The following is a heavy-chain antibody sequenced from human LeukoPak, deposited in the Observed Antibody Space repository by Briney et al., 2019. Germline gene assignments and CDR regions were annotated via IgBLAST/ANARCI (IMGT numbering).Heavy chain of an antibody. D-gene: IGHD4-11*01. J-gene: IGHJ4*02. CDR1: GFTFSSYA. Sequence: GGSLRLSCAASGFTFSSYAMHWVRQAPGKGLEWVAVISYDGSNKYYADSVKGRFTISRDNSENTLYLQMNSLRAEDTAVYYCPTVTTIFDYWGQGTLVTVSS. CDR2: ISYDGSNK. CDR3: PTVTTIFDY. V-gene: IGHV3-30-3*01.